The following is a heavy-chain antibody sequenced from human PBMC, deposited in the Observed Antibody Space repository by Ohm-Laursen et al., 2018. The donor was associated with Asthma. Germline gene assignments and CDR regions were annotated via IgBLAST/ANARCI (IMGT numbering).Heavy chain of an antibody. J-gene: IGHJ4*02. V-gene: IGHV3-7*01. Sequence: SLRLSCAASGVAFTDSWMSWVRQAPGKGLEWLANIKEDGSDKHYVDSVRGRFTISRDNAKNSVYLQMDSLGAEDTAVYFCASDTHWNSDSPGSGYWGQGTLVTVSS. CDR2: IKEDGSDK. D-gene: IGHD2/OR15-2a*01. CDR3: ASDTHWNSDSPGSGY. CDR1: GVAFTDSW.